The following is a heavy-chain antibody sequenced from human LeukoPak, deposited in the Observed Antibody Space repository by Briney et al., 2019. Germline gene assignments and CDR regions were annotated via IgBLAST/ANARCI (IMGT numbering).Heavy chain of an antibody. V-gene: IGHV4-34*01. CDR3: AREADSSGWYVVSGFGY. Sequence: SETLSLTCAVYGGSFSGYYWSWIRQPPGKGLEWIGEINHSGSTNYNPSLKSRVTISVDTSKNQFSLKLSSVTAADTAVYYCAREADSSGWYVVSGFGYWGQGTLVTVSS. D-gene: IGHD6-19*01. J-gene: IGHJ4*02. CDR2: INHSGST. CDR1: GGSFSGYY.